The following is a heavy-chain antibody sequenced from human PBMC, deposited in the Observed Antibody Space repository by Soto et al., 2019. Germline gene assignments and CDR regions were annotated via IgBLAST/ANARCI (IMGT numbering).Heavy chain of an antibody. CDR3: AKGLRRLLRTQYYYGLDV. CDR1: GFTFSPYA. Sequence: SGGSLRLPCAASGFTFSPYAMTWVRQAPGKGLEWVSSISGSGGNTNYADSVKGRFTVSRDNSKRTLSLQMNSLTEEDTAIYYCAKGLRRLLRTQYYYGLDVWGRGTTVTVSS. D-gene: IGHD3-16*01. J-gene: IGHJ6*02. CDR2: ISGSGGNT. V-gene: IGHV3-23*01.